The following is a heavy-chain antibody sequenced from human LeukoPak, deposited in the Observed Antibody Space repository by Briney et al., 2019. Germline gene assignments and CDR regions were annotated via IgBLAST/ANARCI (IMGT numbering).Heavy chain of an antibody. CDR3: ARGRGGIAAATNWFDP. D-gene: IGHD6-13*01. CDR2: IYHSGST. Sequence: SQTLSLTCTVSGGSISSGGYYWSWIRQPPGKGLEWIGYIYHSGSTYYNPSLKSRVTISVDTSKNQFSLKLSSVTAADTAVYYCARGRGGIAAATNWFDPWGQGTLVTVSS. J-gene: IGHJ5*02. CDR1: GGSISSGGYY. V-gene: IGHV4-30-2*01.